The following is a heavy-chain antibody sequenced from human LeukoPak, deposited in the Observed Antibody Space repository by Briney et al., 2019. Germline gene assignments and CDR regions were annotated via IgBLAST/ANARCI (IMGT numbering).Heavy chain of an antibody. D-gene: IGHD6-6*01. V-gene: IGHV1-8*03. CDR2: MNPNSGNT. Sequence: ASVKVSCKASGYTFTSYDINWVRQATGQGLEWMGWMNPNSGNTGYAQKFQGRVTITRNTSINTAYMELSSLRSDDTAVYYCARDYSSSSGGPDQDYYYYMDVWGKGTTVTVSS. CDR1: GYTFTSYD. CDR3: ARDYSSSSGGPDQDYYYYMDV. J-gene: IGHJ6*03.